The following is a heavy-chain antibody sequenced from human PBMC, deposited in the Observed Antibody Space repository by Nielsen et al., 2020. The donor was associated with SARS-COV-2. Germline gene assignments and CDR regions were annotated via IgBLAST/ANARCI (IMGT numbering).Heavy chain of an antibody. V-gene: IGHV3-23*03. D-gene: IGHD2-2*02. CDR2: IYSGGSST. CDR3: AVCTSCYTHYYYYGMDV. CDR1: GFTFKNYA. J-gene: IGHJ6*02. Sequence: GESLKISCAASGFTFKNYAMSWVRQAPGKGLEWVSVIYSGGSSTYYADSVKGRFTISRDNSKNTLYLQMNSLRAEDTAVYYCAVCTSCYTHYYYYGMDVWGQGTTVTVSS.